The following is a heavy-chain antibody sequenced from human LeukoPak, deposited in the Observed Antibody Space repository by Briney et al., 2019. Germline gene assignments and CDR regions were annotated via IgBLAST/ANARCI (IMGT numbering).Heavy chain of an antibody. CDR1: GYTFTGYC. CDR2: INPNSGGT. CDR3: ARVDIAARPDY. J-gene: IGHJ4*02. Sequence: ASVKVPCKASGYTFTGYCMHWVRQAPGQGLEWMGRINPNSGGTNYAQKFQGRVTMTRDTSISTAYMELSRLRSDDTAVYYCARVDIAARPDYWGQGTLVTVSS. V-gene: IGHV1-2*06. D-gene: IGHD6-6*01.